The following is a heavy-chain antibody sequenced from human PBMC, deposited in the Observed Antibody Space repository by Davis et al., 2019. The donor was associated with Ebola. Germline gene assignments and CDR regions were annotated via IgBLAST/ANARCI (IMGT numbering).Heavy chain of an antibody. J-gene: IGHJ4*02. CDR3: AGDIGVAAAGTSGDY. D-gene: IGHD6-13*01. CDR2: IIPILGIA. CDR1: GGTFSSYA. Sequence: SVKVSCKASGGTFSSYAISWVRQPPGQGLEWLGRIIPILGIANYAQKFQGRVTITADKSTSTAYMELSSLRSEDTAVYYCAGDIGVAAAGTSGDYWGQGTLVTVSS. V-gene: IGHV1-69*04.